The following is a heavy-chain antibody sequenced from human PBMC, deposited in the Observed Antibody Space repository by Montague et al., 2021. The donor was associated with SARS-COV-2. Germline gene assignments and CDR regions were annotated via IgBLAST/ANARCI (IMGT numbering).Heavy chain of an antibody. J-gene: IGHJ3*02. V-gene: IGHV4-34*01. CDR1: GGSFSGYY. CDR3: AIPMVRGFSRAFVI. CDR2: INHSGST. D-gene: IGHD3-10*01. Sequence: SETLSLTCAVYGGSFSGYYWSWIRQPPGKGLEWIGEINHSGSTNYNPSLKSRVTISVDTSKNQLSLKLSSVTAADTAVYYCAIPMVRGFSRAFVIWGQGTMVTVSS.